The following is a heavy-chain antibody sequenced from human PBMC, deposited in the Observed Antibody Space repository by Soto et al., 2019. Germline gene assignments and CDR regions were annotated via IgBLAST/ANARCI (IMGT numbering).Heavy chain of an antibody. CDR2: IYYSGST. Sequence: QVQLQESGPGLVKPSQTLSLTCTVSGGSISSGDYYWSWIRQPPGKGLEWIGYIYYSGSTHYSPSLTRRVTMSVDTSKNHFSLELTSVTAADTAVYYCARERAITAAGSRQVDYWGQGTLVTVSS. J-gene: IGHJ4*02. V-gene: IGHV4-30-4*01. CDR3: ARERAITAAGSRQVDY. D-gene: IGHD6-13*01. CDR1: GGSISSGDYY.